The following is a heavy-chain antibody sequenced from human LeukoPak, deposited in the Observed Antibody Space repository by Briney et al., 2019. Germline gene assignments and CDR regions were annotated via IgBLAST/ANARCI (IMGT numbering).Heavy chain of an antibody. CDR3: ARDCSGGSCHDY. CDR1: GASINDFY. Sequence: SETLSLTCAVSGASINDFYWTWIRQPPGKGLEWIGYVYYGGSTNYNPSLKSRVSMSVDTSKNQFSLTLTSVTVADTAVYYCARDCSGGSCHDYWGQGTLVTVSS. CDR2: VYYGGST. J-gene: IGHJ4*02. D-gene: IGHD2-15*01. V-gene: IGHV4-59*01.